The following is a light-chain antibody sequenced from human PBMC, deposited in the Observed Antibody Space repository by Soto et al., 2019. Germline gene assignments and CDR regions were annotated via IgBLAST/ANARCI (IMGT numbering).Light chain of an antibody. CDR1: SSNIGAGYD. Sequence: QSVLTQPPSVSGAPGQRVTISCTGSSSNIGAGYDVHWYQQLPGTAPKLLIYGNSNRPSGVPDRFSGVKSGTSASLAITGLQAEDEADYYCQSYDSSRRVVFGGGSQLT. CDR2: GNS. CDR3: QSYDSSRRVV. J-gene: IGLJ2*01. V-gene: IGLV1-40*01.